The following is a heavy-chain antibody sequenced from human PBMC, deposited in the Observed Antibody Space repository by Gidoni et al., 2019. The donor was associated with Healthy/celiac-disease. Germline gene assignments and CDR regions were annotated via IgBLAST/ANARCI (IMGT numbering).Heavy chain of an antibody. CDR2: INPNSGGT. V-gene: IGHV1-2*02. CDR1: GYTFTGYY. J-gene: IGHJ3*02. D-gene: IGHD2-15*01. CDR3: ARERVVAAAGDAFDI. Sequence: QVQLVQSGAEVKKPGASVKVSCKASGYTFTGYYMHWVRQAPGQGLEWMGWINPNSGGTNYAQKFQGRVTMTRDTSISTAYMELSRLRSDDTAVYYCARERVVAAAGDAFDIWGQGTMVTVSS.